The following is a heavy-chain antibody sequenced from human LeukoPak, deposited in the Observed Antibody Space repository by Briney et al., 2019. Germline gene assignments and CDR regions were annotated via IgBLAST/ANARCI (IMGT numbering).Heavy chain of an antibody. Sequence: GGSLRLSCAASGFTFSSYDMHWVRQATGKGLEWVSAIGTAGDTYYPGSVKGRFTISRDSSKNTVHLQMDSLRVEDTALYHCARVSVVRGVSDAFDMWGQGTMVTVSS. D-gene: IGHD3-10*01. CDR2: IGTAGDT. CDR1: GFTFSSYD. V-gene: IGHV3-13*01. CDR3: ARVSVVRGVSDAFDM. J-gene: IGHJ3*02.